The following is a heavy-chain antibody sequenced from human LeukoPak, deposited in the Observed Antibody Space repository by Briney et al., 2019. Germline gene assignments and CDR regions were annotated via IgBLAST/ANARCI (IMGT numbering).Heavy chain of an antibody. CDR1: GGSISSSSYY. D-gene: IGHD3-22*01. CDR2: INHSGST. CDR3: ARHTSAVVITYMAYFDY. J-gene: IGHJ4*02. Sequence: SETLSLTCTVSGGSISSSSYYWSWIRQPPGKGLEWIGEINHSGSTNYNPSLKSRVTISVDTSKNQFSLKLSSVTAADTAVYYCARHTSAVVITYMAYFDYWGQGTRVTVSS. V-gene: IGHV4-39*01.